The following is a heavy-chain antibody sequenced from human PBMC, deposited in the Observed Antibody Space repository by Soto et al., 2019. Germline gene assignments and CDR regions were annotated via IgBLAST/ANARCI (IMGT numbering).Heavy chain of an antibody. CDR3: ARHLGEQWLDFDY. CDR1: GYTFTNYW. V-gene: IGHV5-10-1*01. CDR2: IDPSDSYT. J-gene: IGHJ4*02. D-gene: IGHD6-19*01. Sequence: GESLKISCKGFGYTFTNYWINWVRQMPGKGLEWMGRIDPSDSYTDYSPSFQGHVTISADKSINTAFLEWRSLKASDTAMCYCARHLGEQWLDFDYWGQGTLVTVSS.